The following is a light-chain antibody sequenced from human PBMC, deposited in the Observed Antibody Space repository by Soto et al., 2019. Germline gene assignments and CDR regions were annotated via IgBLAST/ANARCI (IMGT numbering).Light chain of an antibody. V-gene: IGLV2-11*01. J-gene: IGLJ3*02. CDR1: SSDVGGYNY. Sequence: QSALNQPRSVSGSPGQSVTISCTGTSSDVGGYNYVSWYQQHPGKAPKLIIYDVSKWPSGVPDRFSGSKSGNTASLTISGLQAEDEADYYCCSYAGNSLWVFGGGTKLTVL. CDR3: CSYAGNSLWV. CDR2: DVS.